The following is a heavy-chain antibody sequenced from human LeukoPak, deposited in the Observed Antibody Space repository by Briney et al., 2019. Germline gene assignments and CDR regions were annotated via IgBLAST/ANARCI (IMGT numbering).Heavy chain of an antibody. D-gene: IGHD3-10*01. CDR3: ARDLYYYGSGSLKGYNWFDP. CDR1: GGSISSYY. J-gene: IGHJ5*02. CDR2: IYYSGST. Sequence: SETLPLTCTVSGGSISSYYWSWIRQPPGKGLEWIGYIYYSGSTNYNPSLKSRVTISVDTSKNQFSLKLSSVTAADTAVYYCARDLYYYGSGSLKGYNWFDPWGQGTLVTVSS. V-gene: IGHV4-59*01.